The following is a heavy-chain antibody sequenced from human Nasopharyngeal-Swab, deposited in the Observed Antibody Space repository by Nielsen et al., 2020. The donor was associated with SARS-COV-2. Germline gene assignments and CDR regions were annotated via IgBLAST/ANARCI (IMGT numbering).Heavy chain of an antibody. V-gene: IGHV4-30-2*01. J-gene: IGHJ4*02. CDR3: VRATAVAGTDY. CDR2: IYHSGST. D-gene: IGHD6-19*01. Sequence: WIRQPPGKGLEWIGYIYHSGSTYYNPSLKSRVTISVDRSKNQFSLKLSSVTAADTAVYYCVRATAVAGTDYWGQGTLVTVSS.